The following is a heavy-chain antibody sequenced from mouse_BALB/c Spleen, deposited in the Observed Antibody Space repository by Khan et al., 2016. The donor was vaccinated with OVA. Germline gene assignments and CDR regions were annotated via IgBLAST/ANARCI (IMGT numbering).Heavy chain of an antibody. D-gene: IGHD1-1*01. CDR1: GYTFTNYG. CDR2: INTNTGEP. Sequence: QIQLVQSGPELKKPGETVKISCKASGYTFTNYGINWVKQAPGKGLKWMGWINTNTGEPTYAEEFKGRFAFSLETYASTAYLQLNNLKNEETATYFCARGNYYDSNSWFAYWGQGTLVTVSA. CDR3: ARGNYYDSNSWFAY. V-gene: IGHV9-3*02. J-gene: IGHJ3*01.